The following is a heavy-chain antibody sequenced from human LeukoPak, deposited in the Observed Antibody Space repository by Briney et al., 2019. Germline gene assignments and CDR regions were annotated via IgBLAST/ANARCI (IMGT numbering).Heavy chain of an antibody. D-gene: IGHD3-22*01. CDR3: ARGHENYYDDSSGPVDY. J-gene: IGHJ4*02. CDR2: MRYDGTNE. Sequence: GGSLRLSCAASGFIFSNYVMHWVHQAPGKGLEWVAFMRYDGTNEYYADSVKGRFTISRDNSKNTLHLQMNSLRPEGTTVYFCARGHENYYDDSSGPVDYWGQGTLVTVSS. V-gene: IGHV3-30*02. CDR1: GFIFSNYV.